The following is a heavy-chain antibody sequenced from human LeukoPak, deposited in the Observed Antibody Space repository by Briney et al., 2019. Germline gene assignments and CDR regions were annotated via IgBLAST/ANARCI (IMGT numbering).Heavy chain of an antibody. V-gene: IGHV3-48*01. CDR3: ARETYADLFDY. CDR1: GFTFKNYN. J-gene: IGHJ4*02. Sequence: PGGSLRLSCAASGFTFKNYNMHWVRQAPGKGLECISYISSSSSSIYSADSVQGRFTVSRDNAKNSLFLQMNSLRAEDTAVYYCARETYADLFDYWGQGTLVTVSS. D-gene: IGHD3-16*01. CDR2: ISSSSSSI.